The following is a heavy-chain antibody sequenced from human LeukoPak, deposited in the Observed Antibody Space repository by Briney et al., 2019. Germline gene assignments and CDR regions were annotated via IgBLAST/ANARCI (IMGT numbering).Heavy chain of an antibody. J-gene: IGHJ3*02. Sequence: ASVKVSCKASGGTFSSYAISWVRQAPGQGLEWMGGIIPIFGTANYAQKFQGRVTITADESTSTAYMELSSLRSEDTAVYYRARGGSSSDDAFDIWGQGTMVTVSS. D-gene: IGHD6-13*01. V-gene: IGHV1-69*13. CDR2: IIPIFGTA. CDR1: GGTFSSYA. CDR3: ARGGSSSDDAFDI.